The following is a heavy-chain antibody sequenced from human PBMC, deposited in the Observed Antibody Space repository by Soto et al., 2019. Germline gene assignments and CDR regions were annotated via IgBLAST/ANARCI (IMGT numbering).Heavy chain of an antibody. V-gene: IGHV3-73*01. CDR1: GFTFSGFG. CDR3: TRHSSDV. Sequence: GGSLRLSCAASGFTFSGFGMHWVRQASGKGLEWVGRIRSKANSYARAYAASVKGRFTISRDDSTAYLQMNSLKTEDTAVYYCTRHSSDVWGKGTTVTVSS. CDR2: IRSKANSYAR. J-gene: IGHJ6*04.